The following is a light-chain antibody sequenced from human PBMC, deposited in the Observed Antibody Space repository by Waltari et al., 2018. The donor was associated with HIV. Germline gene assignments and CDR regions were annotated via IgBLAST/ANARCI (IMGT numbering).Light chain of an antibody. J-gene: IGKJ4*01. Sequence: DIHISQSPSSLSASLGGRVTIACQASQDIENYITWYQQKPGKSPKLLIYAASTLEVGVPSRFSGGGSGTDFNFTINNLQPDDFATYYCQQCKKLPLTFGGGTKVEMK. CDR1: QDIENY. CDR2: AAS. V-gene: IGKV1-33*01. CDR3: QQCKKLPLT.